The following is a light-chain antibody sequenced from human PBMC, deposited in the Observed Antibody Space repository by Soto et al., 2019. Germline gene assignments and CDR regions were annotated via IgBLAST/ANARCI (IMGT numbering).Light chain of an antibody. J-gene: IGLJ1*01. CDR1: SSDVGGYNY. V-gene: IGLV2-11*01. CDR2: DVS. Sequence: QSVLTQPRSVSGSPGQAVTISCTGTSSDVGGYNYVSWYQQHPGKAPKLMIYDVSKRPSGVPDRFSGSKSGNTASLTISGLQDEDKANYSCYSYEGISYVCGMGTKAPV. CDR3: YSYEGISYV.